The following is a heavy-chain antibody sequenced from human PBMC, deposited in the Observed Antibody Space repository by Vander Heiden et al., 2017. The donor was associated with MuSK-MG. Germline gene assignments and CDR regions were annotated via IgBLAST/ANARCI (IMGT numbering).Heavy chain of an antibody. V-gene: IGHV3-73*01. J-gene: IGHJ4*02. CDR1: GFTFSDSA. CDR3: TKDITFDY. CDR2: IRSKANNYAT. D-gene: IGHD2-15*01. Sequence: EMPLVESGGGLVQPWGSLRLSCAASGFTFSDSAMPWVRQASGKGLEWVGRIRSKANNYATAYAASVKARFTISRDDSKNTVYLQMNSLKTEDTAVYYCTKDITFDYWGQGTLVTVSS.